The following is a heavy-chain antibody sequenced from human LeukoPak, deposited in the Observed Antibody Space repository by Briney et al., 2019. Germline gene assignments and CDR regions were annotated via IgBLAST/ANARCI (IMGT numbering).Heavy chain of an antibody. CDR1: GGSFSGYY. CDR3: ARHDPGWFDT. D-gene: IGHD3-16*01. J-gene: IGHJ5*02. V-gene: IGHV4-34*01. CDR2: INHSGST. Sequence: PSETLSLTCAVYGGSFSGYYWSWIRQPPGKGLEWIGEINHSGSTNYNPSLKSRATISVDTSKAHFSLKLSSATAADAAVYYCARHDPGWFDTWGQGTLVTVSS.